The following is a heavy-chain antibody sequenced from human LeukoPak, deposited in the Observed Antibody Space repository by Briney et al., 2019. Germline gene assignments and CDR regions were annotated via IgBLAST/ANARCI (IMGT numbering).Heavy chain of an antibody. CDR1: GFTFSSHW. J-gene: IGHJ6*02. Sequence: GGSLRLSCAASGFTFSSHWVSWVRQAPGKRLQWVANINQDGGEKHYVDPVRGRFTISRDNTKNSLYLQMNSLRVGDSAVYYCASNWDYVRGYGMDVWGQGTTVTVSS. CDR3: ASNWDYVRGYGMDV. CDR2: INQDGGEK. D-gene: IGHD1-7*01. V-gene: IGHV3-7*01.